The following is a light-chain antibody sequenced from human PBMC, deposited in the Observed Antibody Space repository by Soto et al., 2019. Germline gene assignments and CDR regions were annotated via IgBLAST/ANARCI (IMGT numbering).Light chain of an antibody. Sequence: DIQMTQSPSYLSASVVDRVNITFHASQDISTYLNWYQQKPGKDPNILIYSTYTLQSGVPSRFSGSGSGTDFTLTIKSMQPEDFATYYCKQAYDIQRTVGQGTQVDIK. CDR3: KQAYDIQRT. J-gene: IGKJ1*01. CDR1: QDISTY. CDR2: STY. V-gene: IGKV1-39*01.